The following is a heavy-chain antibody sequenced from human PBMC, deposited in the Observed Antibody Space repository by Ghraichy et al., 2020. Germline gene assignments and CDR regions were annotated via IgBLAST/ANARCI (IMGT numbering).Heavy chain of an antibody. CDR2: ISSSGSTI. J-gene: IGHJ4*02. V-gene: IGHV3-11*01. CDR3: ARDVDTAMVAFDY. CDR1: GFTFSDYY. Sequence: GGSLRLSCAASGFTFSDYYMSWIRQAPGKGLEWVSYISSSGSTIYYADSVKGRFTISRDNAKNSLYLQMNSLRAEDTAVYYCARDVDTAMVAFDYWGQGTLVTVSS. D-gene: IGHD5-18*01.